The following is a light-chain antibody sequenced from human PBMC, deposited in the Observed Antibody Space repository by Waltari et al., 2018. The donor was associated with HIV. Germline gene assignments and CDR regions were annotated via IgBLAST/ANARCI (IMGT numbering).Light chain of an antibody. CDR2: SAS. Sequence: DIQLTQSPSSLSASLGDRVVLTCRASQAISTYLNWYQRKAGKAPVLLVYSASTLQNGVSSRFTGSGSGTDFTLSIRSLQPEDFATYFCQQAYSTPFTFGPGTKVDMK. CDR3: QQAYSTPFT. J-gene: IGKJ3*01. CDR1: QAISTY. V-gene: IGKV1-39*01.